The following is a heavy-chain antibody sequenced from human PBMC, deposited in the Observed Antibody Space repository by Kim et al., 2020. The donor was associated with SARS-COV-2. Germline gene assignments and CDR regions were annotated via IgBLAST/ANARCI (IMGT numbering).Heavy chain of an antibody. CDR2: LKSKVYGGTA. CDR3: NTDRLI. J-gene: IGHJ3*02. D-gene: IGHD4-17*01. V-gene: IGHV3-15*01. CDR1: GFALSDAW. Sequence: GGSLRLSCAASGFALSDAWMTWVRQAPGQGLEWVAHLKSKVYGGTAEYAAPVRGRFTISRDDSGNTLYLQMNSLKTEDTALYYCNTDRLIWGQGTMVTVSS.